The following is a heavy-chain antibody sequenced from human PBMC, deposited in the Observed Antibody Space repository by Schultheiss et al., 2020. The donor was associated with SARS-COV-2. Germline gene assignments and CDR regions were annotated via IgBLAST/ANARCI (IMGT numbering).Heavy chain of an antibody. J-gene: IGHJ4*02. Sequence: GESLKISCAASGFTFSTYGMHWVRQTPGKGLEWVSYISSSSSYTNYADSVKGRFTISRDNAKNTLYLQMNSLRAEDTAVYYCARDIGKWLVLGYWGQGTLVTVSS. V-gene: IGHV3-21*05. D-gene: IGHD6-19*01. CDR2: ISSSSSYT. CDR3: ARDIGKWLVLGY. CDR1: GFTFSTYG.